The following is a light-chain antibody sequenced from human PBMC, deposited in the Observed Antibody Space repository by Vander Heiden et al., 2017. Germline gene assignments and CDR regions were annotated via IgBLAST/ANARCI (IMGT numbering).Light chain of an antibody. J-gene: IGKJ4*01. CDR3: QQYYSTPRT. Sequence: DIVMTQSPDPLAVPLGERATTNCKSSQSVLFSSNNKNYLAWYQQKPGQPPKLLIYWASTRESGVPDRFSGSGSGTDFTLTISSLQAEDVAVYYCQQYYSTPRTFGGGTKVEIK. CDR1: QSVLFSSNNKNY. V-gene: IGKV4-1*01. CDR2: WAS.